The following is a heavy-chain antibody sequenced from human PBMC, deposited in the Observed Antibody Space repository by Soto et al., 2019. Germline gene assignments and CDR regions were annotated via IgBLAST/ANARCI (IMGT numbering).Heavy chain of an antibody. V-gene: IGHV5-51*01. CDR1: GYILTRPW. CDR3: ARRVPAGSGADYYGMDV. D-gene: IGHD3-10*01. Sequence: GASLKISCKGSGYILTRPWIAWVRQMPGKGLEWMGIIYPGDSDTIYSPSFQGQVTFSVDKSISTVYLQWTTLKTSDTAIYYCARRVPAGSGADYYGMDVWGQGTRVTVSS. J-gene: IGHJ6*02. CDR2: IYPGDSDT.